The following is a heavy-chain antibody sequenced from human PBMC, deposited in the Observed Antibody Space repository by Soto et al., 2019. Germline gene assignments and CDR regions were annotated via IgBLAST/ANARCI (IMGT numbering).Heavy chain of an antibody. CDR3: TSSHTCDGPGGYYSRFDY. J-gene: IGHJ4*02. D-gene: IGHD3-10*01. Sequence: QLQLQESGPRLVKPSETPSLTCTVSGGSISSSSYYWGWIRQPPGKGLEWIGTIYYTGSTYYNPSLESRVIISVATSKNQFSLKLYSVTAADTAVYYCTSSHTCDGPGGYYSRFDYWVQGTLVTVSA. CDR1: GGSISSSSYY. V-gene: IGHV4-39*01. CDR2: IYYTGST.